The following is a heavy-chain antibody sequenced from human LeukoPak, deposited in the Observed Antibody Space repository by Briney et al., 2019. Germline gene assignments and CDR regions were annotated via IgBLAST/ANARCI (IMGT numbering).Heavy chain of an antibody. Sequence: GGSLRLSCEASGLTFGDYWMTWVRQAPGKGLECVANIKQDGSENHYVDSVKGRFTISRDNAKNSLYLQMNSLRAEDTAVYYCAIYWRYFDWLLSDIWGLGTMVTVSS. J-gene: IGHJ3*02. CDR2: IKQDGSEN. CDR1: GLTFGDYW. V-gene: IGHV3-7*05. D-gene: IGHD3-9*01. CDR3: AIYWRYFDWLLSDI.